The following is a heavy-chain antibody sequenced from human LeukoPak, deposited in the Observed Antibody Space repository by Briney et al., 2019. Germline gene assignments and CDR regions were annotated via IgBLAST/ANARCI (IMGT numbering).Heavy chain of an antibody. D-gene: IGHD1-14*01. Sequence: GESLKISCKGSGYSFTSYWIGWVRQMPGKGLEWMGIIYPGDSDTRYSPSFQGQVTISADKSISTAYLQWSSLKASDTATYYCARLSTNSLYYYGMDVWGQGTTVTVSS. CDR3: ARLSTNSLYYYGMDV. CDR1: GYSFTSYW. J-gene: IGHJ6*02. CDR2: IYPGDSDT. V-gene: IGHV5-51*01.